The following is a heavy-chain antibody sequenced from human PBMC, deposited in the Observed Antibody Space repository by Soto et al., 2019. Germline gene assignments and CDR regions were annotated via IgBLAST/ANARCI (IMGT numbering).Heavy chain of an antibody. CDR2: IRGSGDNT. D-gene: IGHD3-10*01. J-gene: IGHJ4*02. CDR1: GFTFSSYS. V-gene: IGHV3-23*01. CDR3: AKSPTMVRGLIFDY. Sequence: GGSLRLSCAASGFTFSSYSLSWVRQAPGKGLDWVSAIRGSGDNTYYADSVRGRFTISRDNTKNTLYLQMNSLRAEDTAVYYCAKSPTMVRGLIFDYWGQGALVTVSS.